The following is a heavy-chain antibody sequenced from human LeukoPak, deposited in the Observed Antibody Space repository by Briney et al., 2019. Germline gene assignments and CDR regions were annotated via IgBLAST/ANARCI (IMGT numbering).Heavy chain of an antibody. J-gene: IGHJ4*02. CDR2: IYYSGST. D-gene: IGHD6-13*01. CDR3: ARSLTAYSSSYPFDY. Sequence: PSETLSLTCTVSGDSINSYYWSWIRQPPGKGLEWIGYIYYSGSTNYNPSLESRVTISVDTSKSHFSLRLTSLTAADTAVYFCARSLTAYSSSYPFDYWGQGTLVTVSS. CDR1: GDSINSYY. V-gene: IGHV4-59*12.